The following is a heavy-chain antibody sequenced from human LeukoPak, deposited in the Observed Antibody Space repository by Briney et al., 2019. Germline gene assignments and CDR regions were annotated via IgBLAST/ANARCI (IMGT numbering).Heavy chain of an antibody. CDR1: GFTFSSYS. CDR2: ISSSSSYV. CDR3: ASLGRNGVELSSGY. J-gene: IGHJ4*02. V-gene: IGHV3-21*01. Sequence: KPGGSLRLSCAASGFTFSSYSMNWVRQAPGKGLEWVSSISSSSSYVYYADSVKGRFTISRDNAKNSLYLQMNSLRAEDTAVYYCASLGRNGVELSSGYWGQGTLVTVSS. D-gene: IGHD1-7*01.